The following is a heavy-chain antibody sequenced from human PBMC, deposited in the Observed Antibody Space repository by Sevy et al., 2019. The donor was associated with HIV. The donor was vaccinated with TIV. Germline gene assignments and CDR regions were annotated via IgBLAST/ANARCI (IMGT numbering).Heavy chain of an antibody. Sequence: GGSLRLSCAASGFTFDDYAMHWVRQAPGKGLEWVSLISWDGGSNYYADSVKGRFTISRDNSKNSLYLQMNSLRAEDTALYSCAKGIAAAGNSMDVWGQGPTVTVSS. V-gene: IGHV3-43D*03. J-gene: IGHJ6*02. D-gene: IGHD6-13*01. CDR3: AKGIAAAGNSMDV. CDR1: GFTFDDYA. CDR2: ISWDGGSN.